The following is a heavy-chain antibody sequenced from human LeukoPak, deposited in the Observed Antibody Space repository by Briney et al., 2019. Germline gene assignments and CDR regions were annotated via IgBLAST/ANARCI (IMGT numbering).Heavy chain of an antibody. CDR2: INPNSGGT. CDR3: ARMFRYDHGDDRFPG. J-gene: IGHJ4*02. CDR1: GYTFTGYY. V-gene: IGHV1-2*02. Sequence: ASVKVSCKASGYTFTGYYMHWVRQAPGQGLEWMGWINPNSGGTNYAQKFQGRVTMTRDTSISTAYMELSRLRSDDTAVYYCARMFRYDHGDDRFPGWGQGTLVTVSS. D-gene: IGHD5-12*01.